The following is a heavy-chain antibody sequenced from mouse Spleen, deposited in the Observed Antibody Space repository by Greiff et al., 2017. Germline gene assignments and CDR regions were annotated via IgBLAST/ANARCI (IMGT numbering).Heavy chain of an antibody. Sequence: QVQLQQSGAELARPGASVKLSCKASGYTFTSYGISWVKQRTGQGLEWIGEIYPRSGNTYYNEKFKGKATLTADKSSSTAYMELRSLTSEDSAVYFCARVTTVVADGYAMDYWGQGTSVTVSS. V-gene: IGHV1-81*01. D-gene: IGHD1-1*01. J-gene: IGHJ4*01. CDR2: IYPRSGNT. CDR1: GYTFTSYG. CDR3: ARVTTVVADGYAMDY.